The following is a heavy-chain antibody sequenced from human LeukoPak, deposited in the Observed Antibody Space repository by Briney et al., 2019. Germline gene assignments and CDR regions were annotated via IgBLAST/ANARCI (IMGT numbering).Heavy chain of an antibody. J-gene: IGHJ4*02. CDR2: INAGNGNT. Sequence: ASVKVSCKASGYTFTSYAMHWVRQAPEQRLEWMGWINAGNGNTKYSQKFQGRVTITRDTSASTAYMELSSLRSEDTAVYYCARIRMVRGVIIEGFDYWGQGTLVTVSS. CDR3: ARIRMVRGVIIEGFDY. D-gene: IGHD3-10*01. V-gene: IGHV1-3*01. CDR1: GYTFTSYA.